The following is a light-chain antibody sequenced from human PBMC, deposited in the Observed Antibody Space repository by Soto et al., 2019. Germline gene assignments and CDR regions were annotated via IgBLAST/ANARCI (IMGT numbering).Light chain of an antibody. CDR2: GTS. V-gene: IGKV3-20*01. CDR1: QIFSSNY. J-gene: IGKJ3*01. CDR3: QQYDTPPFT. Sequence: EIVLTQSPGTLSLSPGERATLSCRASQIFSSNYLAWYQQKPGQTPRLLIYGTSSRATGIPDRFSGSASGTDFTLTISRLEPEDFAVYYCQQYDTPPFTFGPGTKVDIK.